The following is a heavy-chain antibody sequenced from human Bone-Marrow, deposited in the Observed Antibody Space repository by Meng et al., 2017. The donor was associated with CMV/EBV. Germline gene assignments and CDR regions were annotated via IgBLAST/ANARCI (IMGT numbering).Heavy chain of an antibody. CDR1: GFTFSDYY. D-gene: IGHD1-1*01. CDR3: SRTLRYPNALDI. CDR2: ISSGSGTI. V-gene: IGHV3-11*01. Sequence: GESLKIPCTGSGFTFSDYYMSWIRQAPGKGLEWLSYISSGSGTISYADSVKGRFTISRDNAKNSLYLQMNGLRAEDTAVYYCSRTLRYPNALDIWGQGTIVTVSS. J-gene: IGHJ3*02.